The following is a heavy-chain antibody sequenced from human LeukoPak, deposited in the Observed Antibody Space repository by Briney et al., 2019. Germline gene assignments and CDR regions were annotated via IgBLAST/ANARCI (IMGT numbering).Heavy chain of an antibody. Sequence: QPGRSLRLSCAASGFTFSSYAMHWARPAPGKGLEWVAVISYDGSNKYYADSAKGRFTISRDNSKNTLYLQMNSLRAEDTAVYYCARDLLYRSSWYREFDYWGQGTLVTVSS. CDR2: ISYDGSNK. CDR3: ARDLLYRSSWYREFDY. D-gene: IGHD6-13*01. J-gene: IGHJ4*02. CDR1: GFTFSSYA. V-gene: IGHV3-30*04.